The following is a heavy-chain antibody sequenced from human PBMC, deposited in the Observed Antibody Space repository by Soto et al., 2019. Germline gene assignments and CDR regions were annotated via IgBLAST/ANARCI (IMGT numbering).Heavy chain of an antibody. Sequence: ASVKVSCKASGYTFTSYDINWVRQATVQGLEWMGWMNPNSGNTGYAQKFQGRVTMTRNTSISTAYMELSSLRSEDTAVYYCARGGPRGSSGWYDFDYWGQGTLVTVSS. V-gene: IGHV1-8*01. J-gene: IGHJ4*02. D-gene: IGHD6-19*01. CDR2: MNPNSGNT. CDR1: GYTFTSYD. CDR3: ARGGPRGSSGWYDFDY.